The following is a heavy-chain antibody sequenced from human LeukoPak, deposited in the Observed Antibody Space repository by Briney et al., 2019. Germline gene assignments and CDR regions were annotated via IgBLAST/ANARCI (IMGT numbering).Heavy chain of an antibody. CDR3: ARDPFAMMEFPYYFDY. D-gene: IGHD3-10*01. CDR1: GYTFTSYY. V-gene: IGHV1-46*01. J-gene: IGHJ4*02. Sequence: ASVKVSCKASGYTFTSYYMHWVRQAPGQGLEWMGIINPSGGSTSYAQKFQGRVTMTRDTSTSTVYMELSSLRSEDTAVYYCARDPFAMMEFPYYFDYWGQGTLVTVSS. CDR2: INPSGGST.